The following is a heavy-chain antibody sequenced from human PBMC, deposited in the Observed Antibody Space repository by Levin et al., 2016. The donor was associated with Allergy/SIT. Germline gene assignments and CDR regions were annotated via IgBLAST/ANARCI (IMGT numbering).Heavy chain of an antibody. J-gene: IGHJ6*03. Sequence: VRQAPGKGLEWVANIKQDGSERYYVDSVKGRFTISTDNAKNSLYLQMNSLRAEDTAVYYCARSAVNIVVVPAATVKYYYYYYMDVWGKGTTVTVSS. V-gene: IGHV3-7*01. D-gene: IGHD2-2*01. CDR3: ARSAVNIVVVPAATVKYYYYYYMDV. CDR2: IKQDGSER.